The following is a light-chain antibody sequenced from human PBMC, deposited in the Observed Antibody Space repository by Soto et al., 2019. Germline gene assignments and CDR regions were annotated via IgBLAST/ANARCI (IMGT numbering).Light chain of an antibody. CDR2: DAS. J-gene: IGKJ5*01. Sequence: IHMTQSPSSLSASVGDRVTITCQASHDIRKYLNWYQQKPGKDPKLLIYDASNMETGVPSRFTGSGSGTDFTFTISSLQPEDIATYYCQQYEIFPITFGQGTRLEIK. CDR3: QQYEIFPIT. CDR1: HDIRKY. V-gene: IGKV1-33*01.